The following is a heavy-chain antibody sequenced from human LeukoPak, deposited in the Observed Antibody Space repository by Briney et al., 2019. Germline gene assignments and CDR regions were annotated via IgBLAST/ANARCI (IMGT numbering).Heavy chain of an antibody. CDR1: GFTFTKFW. V-gene: IGHV3-48*01. J-gene: IGHJ3*02. CDR2: ISSSSITI. D-gene: IGHD3-16*01. Sequence: GGSLRLSCEASGFTFTKFWMSWVRQAPGKGLEWVSYISSSSITIYYADSVKGRFTISRDNAKNSLYLQMNSLRAEDAAVYYCARPGMMGAFDIWGQGTMVTVSS. CDR3: ARPGMMGAFDI.